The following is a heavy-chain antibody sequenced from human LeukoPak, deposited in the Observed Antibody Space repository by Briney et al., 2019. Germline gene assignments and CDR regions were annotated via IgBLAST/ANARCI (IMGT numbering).Heavy chain of an antibody. Sequence: SETLSLTCTVSGGSISSYYWSWIRQPPGKGLEWIGYIYYSGSTNYNPSLKSRVTISVDTSKNQFSLKLSSVTAADTAVYYCARVGGYSYGADYWGQGTLVTVSS. V-gene: IGHV4-59*01. J-gene: IGHJ4*02. CDR2: IYYSGST. CDR1: GGSISSYY. D-gene: IGHD5-18*01. CDR3: ARVGGYSYGADY.